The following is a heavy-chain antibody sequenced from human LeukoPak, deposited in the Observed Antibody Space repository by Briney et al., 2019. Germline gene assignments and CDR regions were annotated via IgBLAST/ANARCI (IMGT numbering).Heavy chain of an antibody. J-gene: IGHJ6*03. CDR2: IYTSGGT. CDR3: ARVHSLAYSSGWDYYYYYYMDV. V-gene: IGHV4-4*07. Sequence: PSETLSLTCTVSGGSISSYYWSWIRQPAGKGLEWIGRIYTSGGTNYNPSLKSRVTISVDKSKNQFSLKLSSVTAADTAVYYCARVHSLAYSSGWDYYYYYYMDVRGKGTTVTVSS. D-gene: IGHD6-19*01. CDR1: GGSISSYY.